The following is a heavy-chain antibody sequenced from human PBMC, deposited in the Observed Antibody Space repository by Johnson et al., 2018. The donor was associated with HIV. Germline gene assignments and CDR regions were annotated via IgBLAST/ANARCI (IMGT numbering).Heavy chain of an antibody. J-gene: IGHJ3*02. D-gene: IGHD6-13*01. Sequence: QVQLVESGGGLVQPGGSLRLSCAASGFTFSSYAMSWIRQAPGKGLEWVAYISSTGSTIYYADSVKGRFTISRDNAKNSLYLQMNSLRAEDTAVYYCAKGGVLAAGTEGYAFDIWGQGTMVTVSS. CDR1: GFTFSSYA. CDR3: AKGGVLAAGTEGYAFDI. CDR2: ISSTGSTI. V-gene: IGHV3-11*04.